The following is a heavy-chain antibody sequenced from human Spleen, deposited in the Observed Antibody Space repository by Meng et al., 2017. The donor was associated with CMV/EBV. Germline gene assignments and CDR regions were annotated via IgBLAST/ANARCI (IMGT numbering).Heavy chain of an antibody. CDR3: ARDPEYSISSGWFDP. V-gene: IGHV4-34*01. D-gene: IGHD6-6*01. CDR2: INHSGST. J-gene: IGHJ5*02. CDR1: GGSFSGYY. Sequence: SETLSLTCAVYGGSFSGYYWRWIRQPPGKGLEWIGEINHSGSTNYNPSLKSRVTISVDTSKKQFSLKLTSVTAADTAVYYCARDPEYSISSGWFDPWGQGTLVTVSS.